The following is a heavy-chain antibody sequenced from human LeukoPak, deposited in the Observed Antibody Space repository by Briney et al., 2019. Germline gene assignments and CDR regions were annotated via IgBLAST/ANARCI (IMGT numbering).Heavy chain of an antibody. CDR1: GFTVSSNS. CDR3: ARRAGDYSHPYDY. V-gene: IGHV3-53*01. Sequence: GGSLRLSCAASGFTVSSNSMSWVRQAPGKGLEWVSFIYSGGSTHYSDSVKGRFTISRDNSKNTLYLQMNSLRAEDTAVYYCARRAGDYSHPYDYWGQGTLVTVS. D-gene: IGHD3-22*01. CDR2: IYSGGST. J-gene: IGHJ4*02.